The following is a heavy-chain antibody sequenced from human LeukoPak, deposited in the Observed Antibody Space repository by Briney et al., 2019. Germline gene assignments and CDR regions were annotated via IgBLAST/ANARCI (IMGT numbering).Heavy chain of an antibody. V-gene: IGHV4-59*01. D-gene: IGHD3-22*01. CDR2: IYYSGST. CDR1: GGSISSYY. Sequence: PSETLSLTCTVSGGSISSYYWSWIRQPPGKGLEWIGYIYYSGSTNYNPSLKSRVTISVDTSKNQFSLKLSSVTAADTAVYYCARDEHYYDSSGYYEPYWYFDLWGRGTLVTVSS. CDR3: ARDEHYYDSSGYYEPYWYFDL. J-gene: IGHJ2*01.